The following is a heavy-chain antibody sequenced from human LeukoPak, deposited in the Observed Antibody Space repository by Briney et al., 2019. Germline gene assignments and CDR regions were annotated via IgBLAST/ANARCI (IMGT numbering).Heavy chain of an antibody. V-gene: IGHV4-30-4*08. CDR1: GGSISSGDYY. Sequence: SETLSLTCTVSGGSISSGDYYWSWIRQPPGQGLEWLGYIYYSGSTYYNPSLKSRVTISVDTSKNQFSLKLSTVTAADTAVYYCASSIVVVPAAMDYYYMDVWGKGTAVTVSS. J-gene: IGHJ6*03. D-gene: IGHD2-2*01. CDR2: IYYSGST. CDR3: ASSIVVVPAAMDYYYMDV.